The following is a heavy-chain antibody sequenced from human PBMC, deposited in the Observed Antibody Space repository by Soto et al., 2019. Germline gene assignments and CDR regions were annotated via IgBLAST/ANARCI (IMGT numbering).Heavy chain of an antibody. CDR1: GGSISSGDYY. Sequence: PSETLSLTCTVSGGSISSGDYYWSWIRQPPGKGLEWIGYIYYSGSTYYNPSLKSRVTISVDTSKNQFSLKLSSVTAADTAVYYCARVESGEQPRGYYYYGMDVWGQGTTVTVSS. V-gene: IGHV4-30-4*01. D-gene: IGHD1-26*01. J-gene: IGHJ6*02. CDR2: IYYSGST. CDR3: ARVESGEQPRGYYYYGMDV.